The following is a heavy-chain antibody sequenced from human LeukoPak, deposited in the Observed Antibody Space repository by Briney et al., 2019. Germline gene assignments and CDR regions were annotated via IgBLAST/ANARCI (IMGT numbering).Heavy chain of an antibody. D-gene: IGHD4-23*01. J-gene: IGHJ4*02. CDR1: GFTFSTYD. CDR2: FQYDGTNK. Sequence: GGSLRLSCAASGFTFSTYDMHWVRQAPGKGLEWVAVFQYDGTNKYYADSVKGRFTISRDNSKNTLYLQMNSLRAEDTAVYYCAKPDYGGFDYWGQGTLVTVSS. V-gene: IGHV3-30*02. CDR3: AKPDYGGFDY.